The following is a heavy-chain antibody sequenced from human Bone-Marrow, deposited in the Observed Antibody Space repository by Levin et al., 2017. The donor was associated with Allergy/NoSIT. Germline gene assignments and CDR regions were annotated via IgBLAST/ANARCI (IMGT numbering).Heavy chain of an antibody. V-gene: IGHV3-48*02. J-gene: IGHJ4*02. D-gene: IGHD6-13*01. CDR1: GFTFSTYS. CDR2: ISTTSTTM. Sequence: PLASVKVSCAASGFTFSTYSMNWVRQAPGEGLEWVSYISTTSTTMYYADSVKGRFTISRDNAKNSLYLQMNSLRDDDTAVYYCARDYRSSSWLGVDYWGQGTLVTVSS. CDR3: ARDYRSSSWLGVDY.